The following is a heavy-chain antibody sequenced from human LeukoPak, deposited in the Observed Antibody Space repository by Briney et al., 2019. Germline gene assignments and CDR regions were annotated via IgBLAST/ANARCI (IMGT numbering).Heavy chain of an antibody. D-gene: IGHD4-23*01. CDR2: GHHSGST. CDR3: ATTVVTDWYFDL. CDR1: GGSIRSHF. Sequence: SETLSLTCTFSGGSIRSHFWNWVRQPPGKGLEWIGFGHHSGSTMYNPSLNSRVALSVDASKNQFSLKLSSVTAADTAVYYCATTVVTDWYFDLWGRGTLVTVSS. J-gene: IGHJ2*01. V-gene: IGHV4-59*11.